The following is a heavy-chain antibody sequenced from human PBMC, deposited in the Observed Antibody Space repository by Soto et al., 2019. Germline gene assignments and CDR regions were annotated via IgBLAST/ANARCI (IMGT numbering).Heavy chain of an antibody. D-gene: IGHD2-2*01. V-gene: IGHV4-59*08. Sequence: SETLSLTCTVSGGSISSYYWSWIRQPPGKGLEWIGYIYYSGSTNYNPSLKSRVTISVDTSKNQFSLKLSSVTAADTAVYYCARHGDIVVVPAQTGFDPWGQGTLVTVSS. CDR3: ARHGDIVVVPAQTGFDP. CDR2: IYYSGST. CDR1: GGSISSYY. J-gene: IGHJ5*02.